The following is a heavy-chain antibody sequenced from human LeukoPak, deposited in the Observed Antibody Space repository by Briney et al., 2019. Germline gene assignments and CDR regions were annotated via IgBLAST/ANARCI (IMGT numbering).Heavy chain of an antibody. CDR3: AKDQWLLDYFDY. CDR1: GFTFSGYA. Sequence: GGSLRLSCAASGFTFSGYAMSWVRQAPGKGLEWVSAISGSGGSTYYADSVKGRFTISRDNSKNTLYLQMNSLRAEDTAVYYCAKDQWLLDYFDYWGQGTLITVSS. D-gene: IGHD3-22*01. CDR2: ISGSGGST. V-gene: IGHV3-23*01. J-gene: IGHJ4*02.